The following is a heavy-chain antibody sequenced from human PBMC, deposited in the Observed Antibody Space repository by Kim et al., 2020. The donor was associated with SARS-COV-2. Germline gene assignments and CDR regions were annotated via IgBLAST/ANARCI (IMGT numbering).Heavy chain of an antibody. D-gene: IGHD3-3*01. CDR2: IYYSGST. CDR3: ARATTIFGVVIQSFDY. J-gene: IGHJ4*02. Sequence: SDTLSLTCTVSGGSISSGGYYWSWIRQHPGKGLEWIGYIYYSGSTYYNPSLKSRVTISVDTSKNQFSLKLSSVTAADTAVYYCARATTIFGVVIQSFDYWGQGTLVTVSS. CDR1: GGSISSGGYY. V-gene: IGHV4-31*03.